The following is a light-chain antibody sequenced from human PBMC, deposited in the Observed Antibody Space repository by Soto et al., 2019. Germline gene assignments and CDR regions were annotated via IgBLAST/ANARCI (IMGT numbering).Light chain of an antibody. J-gene: IGKJ1*01. CDR2: QTS. CDR1: QYINTR. V-gene: IGKV3-11*01. CDR3: NQRQSWPRT. Sequence: EIVLTQSPATLSSFPGYRVTIYRSHSQYINTRLAWYQHRPGQAPRLLIYQTSIRAAGIPARFSASGSGTDFTLTISDVQPEDFALYYCNQRQSWPRTFGQGTKVDIK.